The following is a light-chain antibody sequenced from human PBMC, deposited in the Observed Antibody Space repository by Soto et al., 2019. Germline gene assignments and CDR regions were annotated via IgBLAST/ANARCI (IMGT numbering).Light chain of an antibody. J-gene: IGKJ5*01. V-gene: IGKV3-11*01. CDR2: DAS. Sequence: EIVLTQSPATLSLSPGERATLSCRASQSVSSYLAWYQQKPGQAPRLLIFDASNRATGIPARFSGSGSGTDFTLTISRLQPEDFAVYYCQQRNNWPPSITSGQGKRLEIK. CDR3: QQRNNWPPSIT. CDR1: QSVSSY.